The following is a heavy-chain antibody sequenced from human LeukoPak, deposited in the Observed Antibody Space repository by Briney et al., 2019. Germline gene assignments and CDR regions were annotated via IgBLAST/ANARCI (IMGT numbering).Heavy chain of an antibody. J-gene: IGHJ4*02. CDR3: ARGAPTVTTFFDY. CDR1: GGSISSGGYY. CDR2: IFYSGST. V-gene: IGHV4-31*03. D-gene: IGHD4-17*01. Sequence: SETLSLTCTVSGGSISSGGYYWSWIRQHRGKGLEFIGDIFYSGSTHYNPSLKSRVTISVDTSKNHFSLNLSSVTAAVTAVYYCARGAPTVTTFFDYWGQGTLVTVSS.